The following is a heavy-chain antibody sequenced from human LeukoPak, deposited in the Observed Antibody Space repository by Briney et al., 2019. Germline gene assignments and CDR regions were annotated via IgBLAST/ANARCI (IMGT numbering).Heavy chain of an antibody. CDR1: GGSISSYY. CDR2: ISYSGST. D-gene: IGHD1-1*01. J-gene: IGHJ5*02. CDR3: ARDGTAGTNLNWFDP. V-gene: IGHV4-59*01. Sequence: PSETLSLTCTVSGGSISSYYWSWIRQPPGKGLEWIGYISYSGSTNFNPPLKSRVTISVDTSKNQFSLKLSSVTAADTAVYYCARDGTAGTNLNWFDPWGQGTLVTVSS.